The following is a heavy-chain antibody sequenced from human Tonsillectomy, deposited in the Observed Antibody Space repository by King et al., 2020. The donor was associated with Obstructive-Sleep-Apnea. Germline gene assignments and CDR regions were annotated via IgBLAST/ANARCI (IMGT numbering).Heavy chain of an antibody. Sequence: VQLVESGGGLVKPGGSLRLSCTASGFTFSDYYMSWIRQAPGKGLEWVSYISSSGTTIYYADSVKGRFTISRDNAKNSLYLQMNSLRAEDTAVYYCARDNVWEMATISFYYFDYWGQGTLVTVSS. CDR2: ISSSGTTI. V-gene: IGHV3-11*01. CDR1: GFTFSDYY. CDR3: ARDNVWEMATISFYYFDY. D-gene: IGHD5-24*01. J-gene: IGHJ4*02.